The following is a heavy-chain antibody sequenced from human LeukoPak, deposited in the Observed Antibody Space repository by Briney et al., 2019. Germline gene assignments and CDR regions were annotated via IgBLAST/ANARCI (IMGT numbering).Heavy chain of an antibody. J-gene: IGHJ4*02. Sequence: SETLSLTCTVSGGSISNGGYYWSWIRQHPGKGREWIGYIYDSGTIYYSPALQSRVTISVDTSDNKFSLKLRSLTAADTAVYYCARGGDRRGFDYWGQGTLVTVSS. D-gene: IGHD1-14*01. V-gene: IGHV4-31*03. CDR3: ARGGDRRGFDY. CDR1: GGSISNGGYY. CDR2: IYDSGTI.